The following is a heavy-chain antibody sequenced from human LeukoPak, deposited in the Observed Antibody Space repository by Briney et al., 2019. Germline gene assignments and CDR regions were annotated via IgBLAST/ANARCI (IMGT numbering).Heavy chain of an antibody. CDR3: ARVGDYALKD. CDR2: IYTSGST. J-gene: IGHJ4*02. V-gene: IGHV4-4*07. D-gene: IGHD3-16*01. CDR1: GGSISSYY. Sequence: SETLSLTCTVSGGSISSYYWSWIRQPAGKGLEWIGRIYTSGSTNYNPSLKSRVSMSVDTSKNQCTLKLSSVTAADTAVYYCARVGDYALKDWGQGTLITVSS.